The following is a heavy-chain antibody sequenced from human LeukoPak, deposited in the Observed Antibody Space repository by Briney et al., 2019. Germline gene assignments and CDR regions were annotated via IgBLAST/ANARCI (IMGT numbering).Heavy chain of an antibody. Sequence: PGGSLRLSCAASGFTVSSNYMSWVRQAPGKGLEWVSVIYSGGSTYYADPVKGRFTISRHNSKNTLYLQMNSLRAEDTAVYYCARVPYYYDSSAFDPWGQGTLVTVSS. CDR2: IYSGGST. CDR1: GFTVSSNY. CDR3: ARVPYYYDSSAFDP. D-gene: IGHD3-22*01. V-gene: IGHV3-53*04. J-gene: IGHJ5*02.